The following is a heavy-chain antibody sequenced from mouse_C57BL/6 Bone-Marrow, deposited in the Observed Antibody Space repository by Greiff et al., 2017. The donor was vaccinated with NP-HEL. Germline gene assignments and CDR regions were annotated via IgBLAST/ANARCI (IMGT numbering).Heavy chain of an antibody. D-gene: IGHD1-1*01. CDR3: TSLYYYGSSYYAMDY. CDR1: GYTFTSYW. CDR2: IYPGNSDT. J-gene: IGHJ4*01. V-gene: IGHV1-5*01. Sequence: DVKLQESGTVLARPGASVKMSCKTSGYTFTSYWMHWVKQRPGQGLEWIGAIYPGNSDTSYNQKFKGKAKLTAVTSASTAYMELSSLTNEDSAVYYCTSLYYYGSSYYAMDYWGQGTSVTVSS.